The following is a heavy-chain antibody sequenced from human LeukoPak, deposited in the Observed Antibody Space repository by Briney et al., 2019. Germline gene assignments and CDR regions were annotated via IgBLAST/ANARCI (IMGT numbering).Heavy chain of an antibody. J-gene: IGHJ5*02. CDR3: ARSDWFDP. V-gene: IGHV3-74*01. CDR2: IKGDGTTT. Sequence: GGSLRLSCAASGFTFSSYWMHWVRQAPGKGLTWVSRIKGDGTTTTCADSVKGRFTISRDNAKNTLYLQMNSLRAEDTAVYYCARSDWFDPWGQGTLVTVSS. CDR1: GFTFSSYW.